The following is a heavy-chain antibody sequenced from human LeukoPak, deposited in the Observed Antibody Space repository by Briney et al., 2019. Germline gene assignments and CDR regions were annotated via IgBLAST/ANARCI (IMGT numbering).Heavy chain of an antibody. CDR1: GDSISSHY. Sequence: PSETLSLTCTVSGDSISSHYWSWIRQPPGKGLEWIGYIYYGGSTNYNPSLKSRVSMSVDTSKNQFSLTLTSVTVADTAFYYCARGGIRGYSAFDNLDFWGLGTHVTVSS. CDR2: IYYGGST. V-gene: IGHV4-59*11. J-gene: IGHJ4*02. D-gene: IGHD5-12*01. CDR3: ARGGIRGYSAFDNLDF.